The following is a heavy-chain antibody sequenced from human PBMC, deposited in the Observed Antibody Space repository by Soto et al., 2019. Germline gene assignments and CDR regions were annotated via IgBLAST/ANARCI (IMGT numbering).Heavy chain of an antibody. CDR1: GGSISSGGYY. CDR3: ARVRGNYYDSSGYFNY. D-gene: IGHD3-22*01. J-gene: IGHJ4*02. CDR2: IYYSGST. Sequence: SETLSLTCTVSGGSISSGGYYWSWIRQHPGKGLEWIGYIYYSGSTYYNPSLKSRVTISVDTSKNQFSLKLSSVTAADTAVYYCARVRGNYYDSSGYFNYWGQGTLVTVS. V-gene: IGHV4-31*03.